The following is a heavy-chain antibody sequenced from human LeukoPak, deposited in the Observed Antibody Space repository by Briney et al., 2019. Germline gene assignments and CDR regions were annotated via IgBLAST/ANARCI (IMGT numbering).Heavy chain of an antibody. CDR2: ISGSGGST. D-gene: IGHD3-22*01. CDR1: GFTFSSYA. J-gene: IGHJ4*02. Sequence: GGSLRLSCAASGFTFSSYAMSWVRQAPGKGLEWVSAISGSGGSTNYADSVKGRFTISRDNSKNTLYLQMNSLRAEDTAVYYCAKVPRGRYYDSSGYPGPDDYWGQGTLVTVSS. V-gene: IGHV3-23*01. CDR3: AKVPRGRYYDSSGYPGPDDY.